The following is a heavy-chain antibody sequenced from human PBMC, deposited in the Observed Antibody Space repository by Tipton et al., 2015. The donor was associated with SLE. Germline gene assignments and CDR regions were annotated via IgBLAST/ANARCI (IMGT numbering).Heavy chain of an antibody. D-gene: IGHD3-22*01. CDR3: ARDQSSGYYRY. CDR1: GDSISGHY. V-gene: IGHV4-38-2*02. CDR2: ISLSGST. Sequence: TLSLTCTVSGDSISGHYCSWIRQSPGKGLEWIGSISLSGSTYYNSSLKSRVTISVDTSKNRFSLELSSVTAADTAVYYCARDQSSGYYRYWGQGTLVTVSS. J-gene: IGHJ4*02.